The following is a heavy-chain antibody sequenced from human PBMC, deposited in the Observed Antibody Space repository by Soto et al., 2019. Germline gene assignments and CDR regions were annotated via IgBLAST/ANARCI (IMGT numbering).Heavy chain of an antibody. V-gene: IGHV3-23*01. CDR2: ISGSGGST. J-gene: IGHJ6*02. CDR3: AKVLSKLYYYYGMDV. Sequence: GGSLRLSCVASGFSFSTFGIHWVRQAPGKGLEWVSAISGSGGSTYYADSVKGRFTISRDNSKNTLYLQMNSLRAEDTAVYYCAKVLSKLYYYYGMDVWGQGTTVTVSS. CDR1: GFSFSTFG.